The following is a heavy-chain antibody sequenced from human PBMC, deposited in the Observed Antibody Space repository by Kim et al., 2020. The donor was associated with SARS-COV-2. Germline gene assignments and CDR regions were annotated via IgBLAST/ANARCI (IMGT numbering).Heavy chain of an antibody. J-gene: IGHJ3*01. CDR3: CTPWEFSGAPDGFDV. CDR2: IKRETEGGTT. D-gene: IGHD1-26*01. CDR1: GFTFRDAW. Sequence: GGSLRLSCAASGFTFRDAWMSWVRQAPGRGLEWVGRIKRETEGGTTEYASSVKGRFTVSRDDSRNTLYLQMDRLKIEDTGVYFCCTPWEFSGAPDGFDVWGQGTMVSVSS. V-gene: IGHV3-15*01.